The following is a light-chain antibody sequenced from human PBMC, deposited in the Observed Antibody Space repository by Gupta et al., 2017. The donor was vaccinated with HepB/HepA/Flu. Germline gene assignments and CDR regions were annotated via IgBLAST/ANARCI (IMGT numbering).Light chain of an antibody. V-gene: IGLV2-14*01. J-gene: IGLJ3*02. Sequence: QSALTQTASVLGSPGQSITISCTGTRSDVGGSNAVSWYKQYPGKAPKLLIYDVSNRPSGVFDRFSGPKSGDTASLTISGLQPEDEAVDYCSSFSRVYTLFLFGGGTKLTVL. CDR2: DVS. CDR1: RSDVGGSNA. CDR3: SSFSRVYTLFL.